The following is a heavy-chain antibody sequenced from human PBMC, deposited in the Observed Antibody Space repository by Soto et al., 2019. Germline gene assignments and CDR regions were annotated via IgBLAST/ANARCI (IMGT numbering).Heavy chain of an antibody. CDR3: AREVLWSRYFDY. J-gene: IGHJ4*02. CDR2: MSYDGTTK. Sequence: QVQLVESGGGVVQPGRSLRLSCAASGVIFSNYVMYWVRQAPGKGLEWVAFMSYDGTTKYYADSVKGRFTISRDNSKNTLYLQMNSLRPEDTGVYYCAREVLWSRYFDYWGQGTRVTVSS. V-gene: IGHV3-30-3*01. D-gene: IGHD3-10*01. CDR1: GVIFSNYV.